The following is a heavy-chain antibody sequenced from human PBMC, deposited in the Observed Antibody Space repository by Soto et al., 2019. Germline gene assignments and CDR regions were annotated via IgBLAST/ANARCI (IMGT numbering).Heavy chain of an antibody. CDR3: ASQGLPYFDWSTTPLYYMDV. CDR2: INHSGNT. CDR1: GGSFSGYY. D-gene: IGHD3-9*01. V-gene: IGHV4-34*01. J-gene: IGHJ6*03. Sequence: SETLSLTCAVYGGSFSGYYWSWIRQPPGKGLEWIGEINHSGNTNYNPSLKSRVTISVDKSKNQFSLKLSSVTAADTAVYYCASQGLPYFDWSTTPLYYMDVWVKGTTVTVSS.